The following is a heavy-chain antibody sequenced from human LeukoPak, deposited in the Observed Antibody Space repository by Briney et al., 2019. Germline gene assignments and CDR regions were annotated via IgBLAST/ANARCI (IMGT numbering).Heavy chain of an antibody. J-gene: IGHJ4*02. V-gene: IGHV4-4*07. CDR2: IYTSGST. D-gene: IGHD3-3*01. CDR3: AREIDYDSIIDY. Sequence: SETLSLTCAVPGGSISSYYWSWIRQPAGKGLEWIGRIYTSGSTNYNPSPKSRVTMSVDTSKNQFSLKLSSVTAADTAVYYCAREIDYDSIIDYWGQGTLVTVSS. CDR1: GGSISSYY.